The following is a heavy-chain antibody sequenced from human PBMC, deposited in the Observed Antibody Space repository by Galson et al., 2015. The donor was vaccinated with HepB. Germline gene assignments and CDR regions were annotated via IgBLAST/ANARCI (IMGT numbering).Heavy chain of an antibody. Sequence: SVKVSCKASGYTFTRYDINWVRQATGQGLGWMGWMNPNSGNTGYAQKFQGRVTMTRNTSISTAYMELSSLRSEDTAVYYCARGSHYGSGSYDYWGQGTLVTVSS. CDR3: ARGSHYGSGSYDY. J-gene: IGHJ4*02. V-gene: IGHV1-8*01. D-gene: IGHD3-10*01. CDR1: GYTFTRYD. CDR2: MNPNSGNT.